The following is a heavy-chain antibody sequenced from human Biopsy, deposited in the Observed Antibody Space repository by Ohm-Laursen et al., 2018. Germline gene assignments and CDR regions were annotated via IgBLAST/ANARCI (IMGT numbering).Heavy chain of an antibody. V-gene: IGHV4-31*03. Sequence: SDTLSLTCSVSGASAKTSGYFWAWVRQRPGKGLEWIGYISYNERTHYSPSPTSRLAISFDTSNNRISLQLRSVSVADTAVYYCVREPKTGTAEAWYFDLWGRGSPVTVPS. J-gene: IGHJ2*01. CDR1: GASAKTSGYF. CDR2: ISYNERT. CDR3: VREPKTGTAEAWYFDL. D-gene: IGHD3-9*01.